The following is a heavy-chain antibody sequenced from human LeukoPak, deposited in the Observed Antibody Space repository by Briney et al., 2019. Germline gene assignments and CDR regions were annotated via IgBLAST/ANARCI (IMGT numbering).Heavy chain of an antibody. Sequence: SETLSLTCTVSGGSISSYYWSWIRQPPGKGLEWIGYIYYSGSTNYNPSLKSRVTISVDTSKNQFSLKLSSVTAADTAVYYCARDEVRYDEFDYWGQGTLVTVSS. CDR1: GGSISSYY. J-gene: IGHJ4*02. D-gene: IGHD5-12*01. CDR3: ARDEVRYDEFDY. CDR2: IYYSGST. V-gene: IGHV4-59*01.